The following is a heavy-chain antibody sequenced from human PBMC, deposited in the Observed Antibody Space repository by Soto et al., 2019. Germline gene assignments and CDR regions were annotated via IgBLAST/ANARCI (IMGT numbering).Heavy chain of an antibody. V-gene: IGHV3-23*01. CDR1: GFTFSSYA. CDR2: ISGSGGST. CDR3: AKARRYYYDSSGYNYYYYGMDV. D-gene: IGHD3-22*01. J-gene: IGHJ6*02. Sequence: EVQLLESGGGLVQPGGSLRLSCAASGFTFSSYAMSWVRQAPGKGLEWVSAISGSGGSTYYADSVKGRFTISRDNSKNTLYLQMNSLRAEDTAVYYCAKARRYYYDSSGYNYYYYGMDVWGQGTTVTVSS.